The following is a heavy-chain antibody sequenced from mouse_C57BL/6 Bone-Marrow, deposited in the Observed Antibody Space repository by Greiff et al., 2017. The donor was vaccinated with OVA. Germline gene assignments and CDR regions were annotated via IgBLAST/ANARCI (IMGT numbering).Heavy chain of an antibody. CDR1: GFTFSSYA. J-gene: IGHJ2*01. V-gene: IGHV5-4*01. CDR3: ARDDYDAY. D-gene: IGHD2-4*01. CDR2: ISDGGSYT. Sequence: EVQRVESGGGLVKPGGSLKLSCAASGFTFSSYAMSWVRQTPEKRLEWVATISDGGSYTYYPDNVKGRFTISRDNAKNNLYLQMSHLKSEDTAMYYCARDDYDAYWGQGTTLTVSS.